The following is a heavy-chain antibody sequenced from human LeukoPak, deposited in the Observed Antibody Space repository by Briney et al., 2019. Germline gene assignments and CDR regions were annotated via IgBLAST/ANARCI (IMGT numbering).Heavy chain of an antibody. CDR3: ARGRTGSGWYFDY. V-gene: IGHV1-2*02. CDR1: VYTFTGYY. J-gene: IGHJ4*02. Sequence: GASVKVSCKTSVYTFTGYYMHWVRQAPGQGLEWMGWIIPNSGGTNYAQKFQGRVTMTRDTSLNTAYMELNGLRSDDTAVYYCARGRTGSGWYFDYWGQGTLVTVSS. D-gene: IGHD6-19*01. CDR2: IIPNSGGT.